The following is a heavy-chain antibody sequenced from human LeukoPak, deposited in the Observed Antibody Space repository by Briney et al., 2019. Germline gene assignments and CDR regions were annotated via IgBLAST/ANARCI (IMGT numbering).Heavy chain of an antibody. CDR3: ARYPEYYYYYMDV. CDR2: ISSSGSTI. Sequence: GGSLRLSCAASGFTFSDYYMSWIRQAPGKGLEWVSYISSSGSTIYYADSVKGRFTISRDNAKNSLYLQMNSLRAEDTAVYYCARYPEYYYYYMDVWGKGTTVTVSS. J-gene: IGHJ6*03. D-gene: IGHD1-14*01. V-gene: IGHV3-11*04. CDR1: GFTFSDYY.